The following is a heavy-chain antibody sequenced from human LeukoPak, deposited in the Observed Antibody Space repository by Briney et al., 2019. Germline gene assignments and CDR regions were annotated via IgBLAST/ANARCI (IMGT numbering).Heavy chain of an antibody. CDR1: GFTFSRYS. Sequence: PGGSLRVSCAASGFTFSRYSMNWVRPAPGKGLEWVSSISSSSSYIYYADSVKGRFTISRDNANNSLYLQMNSLRAEDTAVYYCARDGDSRGLGGAFDIWGQGTMVTVSS. D-gene: IGHD3-22*01. J-gene: IGHJ3*02. CDR3: ARDGDSRGLGGAFDI. CDR2: ISSSSSYI. V-gene: IGHV3-21*01.